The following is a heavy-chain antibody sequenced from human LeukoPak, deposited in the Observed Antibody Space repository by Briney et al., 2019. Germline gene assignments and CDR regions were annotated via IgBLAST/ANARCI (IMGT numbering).Heavy chain of an antibody. Sequence: GSLRLSCAASGFTFSSYWMSWIRQPPGKGLEWVGEINHSGSTNYNPSLKSRVTVSVDTSKNQFSLKLTSVTAADTAVYYCAGYWGLRAFDIWGQGTMVSVSS. D-gene: IGHD2-8*02. J-gene: IGHJ3*02. CDR2: INHSGST. CDR3: AGYWGLRAFDI. CDR1: GFTFSSYW. V-gene: IGHV4-34*08.